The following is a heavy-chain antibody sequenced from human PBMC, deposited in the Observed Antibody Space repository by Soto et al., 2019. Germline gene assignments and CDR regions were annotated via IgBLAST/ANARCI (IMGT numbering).Heavy chain of an antibody. J-gene: IGHJ4*02. Sequence: ASVKVSCKGSVYTFTSYAMHWVRQAPGQRLEWMGWITPVNGNTDYAQKFQDRVTITRDRSMSTAYMELSSLRSEDTAVYYCARSTSGWAFEYWGQGTLVTVSS. CDR3: ARSTSGWAFEY. V-gene: IGHV1-3*01. CDR1: VYTFTSYA. D-gene: IGHD6-19*01. CDR2: ITPVNGNT.